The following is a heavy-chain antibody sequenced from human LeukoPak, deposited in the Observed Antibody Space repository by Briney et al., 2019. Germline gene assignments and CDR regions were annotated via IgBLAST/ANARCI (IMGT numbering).Heavy chain of an antibody. Sequence: KTGGSLRLSCAASGFTFSDYYMSWIRQAPGKGLEWVSYISSSGSTIYYADSVKGRFTISRENAKNSLYLQMNSLRAGDTAVYYCARAHYYGSFDPWGQGTLVTVSS. J-gene: IGHJ5*02. CDR2: ISSSGSTI. V-gene: IGHV3-11*04. D-gene: IGHD3-10*01. CDR1: GFTFSDYY. CDR3: ARAHYYGSFDP.